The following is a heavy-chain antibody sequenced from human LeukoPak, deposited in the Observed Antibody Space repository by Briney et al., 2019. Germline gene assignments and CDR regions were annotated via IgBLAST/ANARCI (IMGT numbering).Heavy chain of an antibody. CDR1: GGSFSGYY. Sequence: ETLSLTCAVYGGSFSGYYWSWIRQAPGKGLEWVSAISGSGGSTYYADSVKGRFTISRDNSKNTLYLQMNSLRAEDTAVYYCAKDLYGSGSYYLSAQFDYWGQGTLVTVSS. D-gene: IGHD3-10*01. CDR2: ISGSGGST. V-gene: IGHV3-23*01. J-gene: IGHJ4*02. CDR3: AKDLYGSGSYYLSAQFDY.